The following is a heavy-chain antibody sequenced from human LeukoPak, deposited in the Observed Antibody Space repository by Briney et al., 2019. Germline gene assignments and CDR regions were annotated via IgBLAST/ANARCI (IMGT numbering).Heavy chain of an antibody. D-gene: IGHD4-17*01. J-gene: IGHJ4*02. Sequence: SETLSLTCTVSGGSFSSYYWTWIRQPPGKGLEWIGYIDHGGSTNYNPSLRSRVSISSDTSKIQFSLELTSVTAADTAVYYCARLKATVSIHAYFDSWGQGTLVTVSS. CDR3: ARLKATVSIHAYFDS. CDR2: IDHGGST. CDR1: GGSFSSYY. V-gene: IGHV4-59*01.